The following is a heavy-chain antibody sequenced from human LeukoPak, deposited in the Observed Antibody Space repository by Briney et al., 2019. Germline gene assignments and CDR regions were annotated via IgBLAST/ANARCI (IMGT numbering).Heavy chain of an antibody. Sequence: NPGGSLRLSCAASGFTFSSYSMNWVRQAPGKGLEWVSSISSSSSYIYYADSVKGRFTISRDNSKNTLYLQMNSLRAEDTAVYYCATLPPRRITMIVVVRTNWFDPWGQGTLVTVSS. J-gene: IGHJ5*02. CDR3: ATLPPRRITMIVVVRTNWFDP. CDR2: ISSSSSYI. V-gene: IGHV3-21*04. D-gene: IGHD3-22*01. CDR1: GFTFSSYS.